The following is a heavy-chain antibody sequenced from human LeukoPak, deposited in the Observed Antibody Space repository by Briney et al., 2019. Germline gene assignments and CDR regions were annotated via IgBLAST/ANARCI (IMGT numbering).Heavy chain of an antibody. CDR1: GYSIGSGYY. J-gene: IGHJ4*02. CDR2: IYHSGST. Sequence: SETLSLTCAVSGYSIGSGYYWGWIRQPPGKGLEWIGSIYHSGSTYYNPSLKSRVTISVDTSKNQFSLKLSPVTAADTAVYYCARPGWNYGFDYWGQGTLVTVSS. CDR3: ARPGWNYGFDY. D-gene: IGHD1-7*01. V-gene: IGHV4-38-2*01.